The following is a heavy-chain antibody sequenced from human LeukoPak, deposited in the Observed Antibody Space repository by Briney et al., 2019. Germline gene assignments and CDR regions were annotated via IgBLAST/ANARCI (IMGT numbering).Heavy chain of an antibody. CDR1: GGTFISYA. Sequence: GASVNVSCKASGGTFISYAISWVRQAPGQGLEWMGGIIPIFGTANYAQKFQGRVTITADESTSTAYMELSSLRSKDTAVYYCAREEGYCSGGSCFFDYWGQGTLVTVSS. D-gene: IGHD2-15*01. J-gene: IGHJ4*02. V-gene: IGHV1-69*13. CDR2: IIPIFGTA. CDR3: AREEGYCSGGSCFFDY.